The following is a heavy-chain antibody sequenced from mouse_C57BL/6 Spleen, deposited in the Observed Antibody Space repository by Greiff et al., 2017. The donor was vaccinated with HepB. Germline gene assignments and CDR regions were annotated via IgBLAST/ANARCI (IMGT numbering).Heavy chain of an antibody. J-gene: IGHJ2*01. CDR3: AREGVYGNYIFDY. Sequence: VQLQQSGAELVKPGASVKIYCKASGYASSSYWMNWVKQRPGKGLEWIGQIYPGDGDTNYNGKFKGKATLTADKSSSTAYMQLSSLTSEDSAVYFCAREGVYGNYIFDYWGQGTTRTVSS. D-gene: IGHD2-1*01. CDR1: GYASSSYW. CDR2: IYPGDGDT. V-gene: IGHV1-80*01.